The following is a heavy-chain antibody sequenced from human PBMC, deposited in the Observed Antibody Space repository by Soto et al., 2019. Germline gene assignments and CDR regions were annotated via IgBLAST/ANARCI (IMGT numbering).Heavy chain of an antibody. CDR2: INSNGGST. V-gene: IGHV3-23*01. CDR1: GLTFSRYI. Sequence: EVQLLESGGGLVQPGGSLRLYCVASGLTFSRYIMTWVRQAPGKGLEWVSTINSNGGSTYYADSVKGRFTISRDNSKNSLYLQMNGLRAEDTAVYFCARVPDLDYCSRTSCLYYFDYWGQGALVTVSS. J-gene: IGHJ4*02. D-gene: IGHD2-2*01. CDR3: ARVPDLDYCSRTSCLYYFDY.